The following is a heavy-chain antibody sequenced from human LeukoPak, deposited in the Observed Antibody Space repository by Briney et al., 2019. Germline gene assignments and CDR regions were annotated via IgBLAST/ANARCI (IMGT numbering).Heavy chain of an antibody. D-gene: IGHD2-21*02. CDR1: GLTFSSYA. J-gene: IGHJ6*02. CDR2: ISGSGGST. CDR3: AKGLVNCGGDCYSGGMDV. Sequence: PGGSLRLSCAASGLTFSSYAMSWVRQAPGKGLEWVSAISGSGGSTYYADSVKGRFTISRDNSKNTLYLQMNSLRAEDTAVYYCAKGLVNCGGDCYSGGMDVWGQGTTVTVSS. V-gene: IGHV3-23*01.